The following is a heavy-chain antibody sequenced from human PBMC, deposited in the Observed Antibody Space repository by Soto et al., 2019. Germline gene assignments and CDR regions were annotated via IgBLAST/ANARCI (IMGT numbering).Heavy chain of an antibody. Sequence: QVQLVQSGVEVKKPGSSVKVSCKAAGGSFSIYTVFWVRQAPGQGLEWMGRIIPMFDIANYAQNFQGRVTFNADKFTDTVYMEMLNLRSEDTAVYYCTLRSWSAEVFDIWGQGTLVTVSS. J-gene: IGHJ3*02. CDR3: TLRSWSAEVFDI. V-gene: IGHV1-69*02. CDR1: GGSFSIYT. CDR2: IIPMFDIA. D-gene: IGHD6-13*01.